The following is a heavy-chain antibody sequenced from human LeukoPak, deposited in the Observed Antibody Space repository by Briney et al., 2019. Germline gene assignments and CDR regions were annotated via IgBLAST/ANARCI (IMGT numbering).Heavy chain of an antibody. V-gene: IGHV3-74*01. CDR2: IDGRTT. CDR1: EFAFFSYG. D-gene: IGHD2-21*02. Sequence: GGSLRLSCVASEFAFFSYGMQWVRQAPGKGLVWVSRIDGRTTSYAHSVKGRFTISRDNAKNTLYLEVKSLRVEDTAVYYCARELPREVTLDYWGQGTLVTVSP. J-gene: IGHJ4*01. CDR3: ARELPREVTLDY.